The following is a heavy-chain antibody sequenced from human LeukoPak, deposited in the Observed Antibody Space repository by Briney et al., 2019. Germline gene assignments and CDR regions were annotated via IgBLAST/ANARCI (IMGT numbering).Heavy chain of an antibody. CDR1: GGSISSYY. J-gene: IGHJ6*02. D-gene: IGHD3-22*01. Sequence: PSETLSLTCTVSGGSISSYYWSWIRQPPGKGLEWIGYIYTSGSTNYNPSLKSRVTISVDTSKNQFSLKLSSVTAADTAVYYCARDPGYYDSSGYYPNYYYYYGMDVWGQGTTVTVSS. V-gene: IGHV4-59*01. CDR2: IYTSGST. CDR3: ARDPGYYDSSGYYPNYYYYYGMDV.